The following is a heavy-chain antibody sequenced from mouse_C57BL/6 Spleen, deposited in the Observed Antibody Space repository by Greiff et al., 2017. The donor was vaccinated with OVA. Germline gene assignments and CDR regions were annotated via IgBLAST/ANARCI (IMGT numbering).Heavy chain of an antibody. J-gene: IGHJ1*03. CDR2: ISYSGST. CDR3: ASTVVESSYWYFDV. CDR1: GYSITSGYD. V-gene: IGHV3-1*01. Sequence: DVKVEESGPGLVKPSQSLSLTCTVTGYSITSGYDWHWIRHFPGNKLEWMGYISYSGSTNYNPSLKSRISITHDTSKNHFFLKLNSVTTEDTATYYCASTVVESSYWYFDVWGTGTTVTVSS. D-gene: IGHD1-1*01.